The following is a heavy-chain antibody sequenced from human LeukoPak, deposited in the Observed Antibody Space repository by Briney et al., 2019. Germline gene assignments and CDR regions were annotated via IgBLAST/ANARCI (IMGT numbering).Heavy chain of an antibody. V-gene: IGHV4-61*01. Sequence: PSETLSLTCTVSGGSVSSGSYYWSWIRQPPGKGLEWIGYIYYSGSTNYNPSLKSRVTISVDTSKNQFSLKLSSVTAVDTAVYYCARDKDLITIFGVVINGMDVWGQGTTVTVSS. CDR1: GGSVSSGSYY. CDR2: IYYSGST. J-gene: IGHJ6*02. D-gene: IGHD3-3*01. CDR3: ARDKDLITIFGVVINGMDV.